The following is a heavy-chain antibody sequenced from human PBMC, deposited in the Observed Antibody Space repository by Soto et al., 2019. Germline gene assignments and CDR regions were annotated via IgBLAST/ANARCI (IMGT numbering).Heavy chain of an antibody. CDR1: GYTLTDFS. CDR3: STDLSGYNSGWYVHYGLDV. CDR2: FDPEDGKT. D-gene: IGHD6-19*01. V-gene: IGHV1-24*01. J-gene: IGHJ6*02. Sequence: ASVKVSCKVYGYTLTDFSIHWVREAPGKGLERMGGFDPEDGKTIYAQKIQGRVTMTEDTSTDTFYMQLSSLSSEDTAVYYCSTDLSGYNSGWYVHYGLDVWGQGTTVTVSS.